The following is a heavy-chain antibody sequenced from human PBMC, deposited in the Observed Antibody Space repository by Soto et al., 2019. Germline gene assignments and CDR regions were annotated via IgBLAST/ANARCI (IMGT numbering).Heavy chain of an antibody. V-gene: IGHV4-39*01. CDR3: VRRRGSGYGRADY. D-gene: IGHD5-12*01. CDR1: GGYISSSTYY. CDR2: IYYSGST. Sequence: SETLSLTCTVSGGYISSSTYYWGWIRQPPGKGLEWIGSIYYSGSTFYNPSLESRVTISVDTSKNQFSLTLSSVTAADTAVYHCVRRRGSGYGRADYWGQGTLVTVSS. J-gene: IGHJ4*02.